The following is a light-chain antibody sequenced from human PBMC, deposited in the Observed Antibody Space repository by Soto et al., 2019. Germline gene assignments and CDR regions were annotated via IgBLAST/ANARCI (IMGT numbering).Light chain of an antibody. Sequence: EIVLTQSPGTLSLSPGERATLSCRASQSVSSNYLAWYQQKPGQAPRLLIYGASSRATGIPDRFSGSGSGTDFTLTISRLEPEDFAVYYCQQYGSSPREFGQGTEVEIK. CDR3: QQYGSSPRE. V-gene: IGKV3-20*01. CDR2: GAS. J-gene: IGKJ1*01. CDR1: QSVSSNY.